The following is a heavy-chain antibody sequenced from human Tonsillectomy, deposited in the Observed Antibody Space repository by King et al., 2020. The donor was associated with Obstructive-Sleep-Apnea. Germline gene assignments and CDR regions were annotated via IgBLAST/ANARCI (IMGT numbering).Heavy chain of an antibody. CDR3: ASPLATVTAVGAFDV. V-gene: IGHV4-39*01. Sequence: QLQESGPGLVKPSETLSLTCTVSGGSISSSRYYWGWIRQPPGKGLEWIGSFHYSGTTYYNPSLKSRVTISVDTSKNQFSLELNSMTAADTSVYYCASPLATVTAVGAFDVWGQGTMVTVSS. J-gene: IGHJ3*01. CDR2: FHYSGTT. D-gene: IGHD4-17*01. CDR1: GGSISSSRYY.